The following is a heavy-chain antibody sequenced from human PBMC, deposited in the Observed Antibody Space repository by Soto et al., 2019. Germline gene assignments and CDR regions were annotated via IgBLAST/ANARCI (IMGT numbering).Heavy chain of an antibody. Sequence: QVQLVQSGAEVKKPGSSVKVSCKASGGTFSSYTISWVRQAPGQGLEWMGRIIPILGIANYAQKFQGRVTITAXXSXSXXYMELSSLRSEDTAVYYCARAPYDILTGYYRGIDYWGQGTLVTVSS. J-gene: IGHJ4*02. V-gene: IGHV1-69*02. CDR2: IIPILGIA. CDR3: ARAPYDILTGYYRGIDY. CDR1: GGTFSSYT. D-gene: IGHD3-9*01.